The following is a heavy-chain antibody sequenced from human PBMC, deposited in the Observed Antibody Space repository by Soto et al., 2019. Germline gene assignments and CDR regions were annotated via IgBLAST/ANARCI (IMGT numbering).Heavy chain of an antibody. CDR2: ISSSSSTI. V-gene: IGHV3-48*02. D-gene: IGHD3-22*01. CDR1: GFTFSSYS. CDR3: AREYASSGPPGYYYGMDV. Sequence: PGGSLRLSCAASGFTFSSYSMNWVRQAPGKGLEWVSYISSSSSTIYYADSVKGRFIISRDNAKNSLYLQMNSLRDEDTAVYYCAREYASSGPPGYYYGMDVWGQGTTVTVSS. J-gene: IGHJ6*02.